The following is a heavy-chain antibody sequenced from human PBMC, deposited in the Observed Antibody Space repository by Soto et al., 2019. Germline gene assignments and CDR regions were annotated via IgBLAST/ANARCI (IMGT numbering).Heavy chain of an antibody. D-gene: IGHD2-21*01. CDR3: ARRIPFGYGMDV. J-gene: IGHJ6*02. V-gene: IGHV3-64*01. CDR2: ITSNGGNT. CDR1: GFTFSSYA. Sequence: EVQLVESGGGLVQPGGSLRLSCAAFGFTFSSYAMHWVRQAPGKGLEYVSVITSNGGNTDYASSVKGRFTISRDNSKNTLYLQMGSLRAEDMAVYYCARRIPFGYGMDVWGQGTTVTVSS.